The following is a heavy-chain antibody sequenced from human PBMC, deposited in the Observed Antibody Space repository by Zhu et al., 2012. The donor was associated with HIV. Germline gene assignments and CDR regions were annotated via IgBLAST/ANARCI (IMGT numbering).Heavy chain of an antibody. CDR1: DGSIRSHY. J-gene: IGHJ6*02. D-gene: IGHD5-24*01. Sequence: QVQLQESGPGLVKPSETLSLTCTVSDGSIRSHYWSWIRQPPGKGLEWIGDIYHSGSTNYNPSLKSRVTISVDTSKNQFSPKVRSVTAADTAVYYCARSRQRWLQYYHYGMDVWGQGTTVTVFS. V-gene: IGHV4-59*11. CDR2: IYHSGST. CDR3: ARSRQRWLQYYHYGMDV.